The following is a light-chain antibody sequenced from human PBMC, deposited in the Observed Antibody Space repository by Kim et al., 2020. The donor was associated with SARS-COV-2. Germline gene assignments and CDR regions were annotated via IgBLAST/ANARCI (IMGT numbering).Light chain of an antibody. CDR2: DAS. CDR1: QSVSSY. V-gene: IGKV3-11*01. Sequence: LSPGERATLSCRASQSVSSYLAGYQQKPGQAPRLLIYDASNRATGIPARFSGSGSGTDFTLTISSREPEDFAVYYCQQRSNWPITFGQGTRLEIK. J-gene: IGKJ5*01. CDR3: QQRSNWPIT.